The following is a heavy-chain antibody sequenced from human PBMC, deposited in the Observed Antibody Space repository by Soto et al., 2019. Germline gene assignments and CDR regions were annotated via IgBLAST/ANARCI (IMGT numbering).Heavy chain of an antibody. CDR1: GDTFSSYA. J-gene: IGHJ4*02. CDR2: IIPMFGTA. Sequence: ASVKVSCKASGDTFSSYAINWVRQAPGQGLEWLGGIIPMFGTANYAQKFKGRVTITAGESTSTVYMELSSLRSEDTAVYYCARVGPAHYYDSSGYYSPLDYWGQGTPVTVSS. CDR3: ARVGPAHYYDSSGYYSPLDY. V-gene: IGHV1-69*13. D-gene: IGHD3-22*01.